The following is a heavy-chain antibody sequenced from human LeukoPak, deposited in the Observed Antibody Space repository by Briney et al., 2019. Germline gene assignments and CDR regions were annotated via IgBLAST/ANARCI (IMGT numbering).Heavy chain of an antibody. Sequence: GGSLRLSCAASGFSFSSYAMSWVRQAPGKGLEWVSGDSGSGSTYYADSVKGRFTISRDTSKSTLYLQMNSLRAEDTAVYYCAKDGIYCSGGSCYYYYGMDVWGQGTTVTVSS. CDR3: AKDGIYCSGGSCYYYYGMDV. V-gene: IGHV3-23*01. CDR2: DSGSGST. D-gene: IGHD2-15*01. J-gene: IGHJ6*02. CDR1: GFSFSSYA.